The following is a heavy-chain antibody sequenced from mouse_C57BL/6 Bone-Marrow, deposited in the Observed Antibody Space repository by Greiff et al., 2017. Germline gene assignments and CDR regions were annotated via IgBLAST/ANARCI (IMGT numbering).Heavy chain of an antibody. CDR1: GYAFSSYW. J-gene: IGHJ4*01. D-gene: IGHD2-12*01. CDR2: IYPGDGDT. CDR3: ARPYRRAMDY. V-gene: IGHV1-80*01. Sequence: VQVVESGAELVKPGASVKISCKASGYAFSSYWMNWVKQRPGKGLEWIGQIYPGDGDTNYNGKFKGKATLTADKSSSTAYMQLSSLTSEDSAVYFCARPYRRAMDYWGQGTSVTVSS.